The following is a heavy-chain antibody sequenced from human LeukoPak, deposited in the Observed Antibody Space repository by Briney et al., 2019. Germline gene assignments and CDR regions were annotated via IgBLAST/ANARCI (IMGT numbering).Heavy chain of an antibody. J-gene: IGHJ4*02. V-gene: IGHV3-23*01. CDR3: AKDGRYYGSGSYYIPDY. Sequence: GGSLRLSCAASGFTLSSYAMSWVRQAPGKGLEWVSAISGSGGSTYYADSVKGRFTISRDNSKNTLYLQMNSLRAEDTAVYYCAKDGRYYGSGSYYIPDYWGQGTLVTVSS. CDR1: GFTLSSYA. D-gene: IGHD3-10*01. CDR2: ISGSGGST.